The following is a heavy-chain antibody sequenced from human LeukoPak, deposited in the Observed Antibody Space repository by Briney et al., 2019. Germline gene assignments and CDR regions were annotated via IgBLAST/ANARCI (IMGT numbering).Heavy chain of an antibody. J-gene: IGHJ4*02. Sequence: SETLSLTCTVPGGSISSSSYYWGWIRQPPGKGLEWIGSIYYSGSTYYNPSLKSRVTISVDTSKNQFSLKLSSVTAADTAVYYCARQSWSSWNFDYWGQGTLVTVSS. D-gene: IGHD6-13*01. V-gene: IGHV4-39*01. CDR2: IYYSGST. CDR3: ARQSWSSWNFDY. CDR1: GGSISSSSYY.